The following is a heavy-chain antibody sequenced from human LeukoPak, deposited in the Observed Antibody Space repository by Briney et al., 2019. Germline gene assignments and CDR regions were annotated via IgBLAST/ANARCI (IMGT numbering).Heavy chain of an antibody. CDR3: ARDRSYGAFAS. CDR2: ITWNGGST. J-gene: IGHJ4*02. CDR1: GFTFEDHG. Sequence: PGGSLRLSCAASGFTFEDHGMNWGRQAPGKGLEWVSGITWNGGSTGYADSVKGRFTISRDNAKNSLYLQMSSLRAEDTALYYCARDRSYGAFASWGQGTLVTVSS. V-gene: IGHV3-20*04. D-gene: IGHD1-26*01.